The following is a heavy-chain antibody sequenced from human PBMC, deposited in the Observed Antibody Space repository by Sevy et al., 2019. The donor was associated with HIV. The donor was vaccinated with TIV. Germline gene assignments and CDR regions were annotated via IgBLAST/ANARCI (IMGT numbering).Heavy chain of an antibody. CDR2: ISYDGSNK. CDR1: GFTFSSYG. V-gene: IGHV3-30*18. J-gene: IGHJ4*02. D-gene: IGHD6-19*01. CDR3: AKGYTGIAVAAPIDY. Sequence: GGSLRLPCAASGFTFSSYGMHWVRQAPGKGLEWVAVISYDGSNKYYADSVKGRFTISRDNSKNTLYLQMNSLRAEDTAVYYCAKGYTGIAVAAPIDYWGQGTLVTVSS.